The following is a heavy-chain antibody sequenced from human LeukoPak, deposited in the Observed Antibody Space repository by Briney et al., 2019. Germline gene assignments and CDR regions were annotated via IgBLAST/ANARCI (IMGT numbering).Heavy chain of an antibody. CDR3: ARVWDGYNRECWFDP. CDR1: GGSFSGYS. V-gene: IGHV4-30-2*01. J-gene: IGHJ5*02. Sequence: SETLSLTCAVYGGSFSGYSWSWIRQPPGKGLEWIGYIYHSGSTYYNPSLKSRVTISVDRSKNQFSLKLSSVTAADTAVYYCARVWDGYNRECWFDPWGQGTLVTVSS. CDR2: IYHSGST. D-gene: IGHD5-24*01.